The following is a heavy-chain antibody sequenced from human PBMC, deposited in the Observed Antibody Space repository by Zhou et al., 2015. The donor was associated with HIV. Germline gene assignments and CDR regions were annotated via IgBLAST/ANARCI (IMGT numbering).Heavy chain of an antibody. Sequence: QVQLVQSGAEVKKPGSSVKVSCKASGGTFSSYAISWVRQAPGQGLEWMGGIIPIFGTANYAQKFQGRVTITADESTSTAYMELSSLRSEDTAVYYCARSRDLRESLPELYSSSWSEGYYYMDVWGKGTTVTVSS. V-gene: IGHV1-69*01. D-gene: IGHD6-13*01. J-gene: IGHJ6*03. CDR1: GGTFSSYA. CDR3: ARSRDLRESLPELYSSSWSEGYYYMDV. CDR2: IIPIFGTA.